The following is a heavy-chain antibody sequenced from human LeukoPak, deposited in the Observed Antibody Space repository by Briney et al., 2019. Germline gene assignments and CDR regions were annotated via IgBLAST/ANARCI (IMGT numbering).Heavy chain of an antibody. CDR1: GFTFSSYS. CDR2: ISSSSSTI. Sequence: GGSLRLSCAASGFTFSSYSMNWVRQAPGKGLEWVSYISSSSSTIYYADSLQPLFPISSDNANNSLYLQMNSLRDEDTAVYYCASLVVVPAAWDAFDIWGQGTMVTVSS. V-gene: IGHV3-48*02. J-gene: IGHJ3*02. D-gene: IGHD2-2*01. CDR3: ASLVVVPAAWDAFDI.